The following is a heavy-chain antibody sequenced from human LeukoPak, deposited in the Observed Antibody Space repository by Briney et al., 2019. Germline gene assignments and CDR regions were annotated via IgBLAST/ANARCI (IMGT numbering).Heavy chain of an antibody. CDR3: AKDLFSDNGSDRYYFDY. D-gene: IGHD3-16*02. CDR1: GFTFRDYA. CDR2: ISGSGGRT. Sequence: GGSLRLSCAASGFTFRDYAMSWVRQAPGKGLEWVSGISGSGGRTYYAGSVKGRFTISRDNSKNTLYLQMNSLRADDTAVYYCAKDLFSDNGSDRYYFDYWGQGSLVTVSS. V-gene: IGHV3-23*01. J-gene: IGHJ4*02.